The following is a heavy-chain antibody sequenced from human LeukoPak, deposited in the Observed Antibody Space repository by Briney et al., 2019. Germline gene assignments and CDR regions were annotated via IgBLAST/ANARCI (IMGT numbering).Heavy chain of an antibody. CDR3: ARDPSGYFNY. CDR2: IYYSGST. CDR1: GGSFSSGSYY. D-gene: IGHD3-22*01. V-gene: IGHV4-61*01. J-gene: IGHJ4*02. Sequence: SETLSLTCTVSGGSFSSGSYYWSWIRQPPGKGLDWIGYIYYSGSTNYNPSLKSRVTISVDTSKNQYSLRLSSVTAADTAVYYCARDPSGYFNYWGQGTLATVSS.